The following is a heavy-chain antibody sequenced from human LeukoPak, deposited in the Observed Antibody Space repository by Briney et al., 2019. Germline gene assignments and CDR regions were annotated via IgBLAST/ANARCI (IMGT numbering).Heavy chain of an antibody. J-gene: IGHJ4*02. CDR3: AREHASGSWLIDY. V-gene: IGHV3-30*01. D-gene: IGHD3-10*01. Sequence: PGGSLRLSCAASGFSFSGYSMHWVRQAPGKGLEWVTFMSSDGGNQYHADSVKGRFTISRDNSKNALYMQMNSLRAEDTAVYHCAREHASGSWLIDYWGLGTLVTVSS. CDR2: MSSDGGNQ. CDR1: GFSFSGYS.